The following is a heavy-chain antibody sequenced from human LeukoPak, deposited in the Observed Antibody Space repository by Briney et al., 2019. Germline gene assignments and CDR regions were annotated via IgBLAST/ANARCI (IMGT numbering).Heavy chain of an antibody. Sequence: PSETLFLTCAVYGGSFSGYYWSWIRQPPGKGLEWIGVINHSGSTNYNPSLKSRVTISVDTSKNQFSLKLSSVTAADTAVYYCARGPGGVVVPAAMGVYYYYMDVWGKGSRLTVSS. J-gene: IGHJ6*03. CDR3: ARGPGGVVVPAAMGVYYYYMDV. CDR1: GGSFSGYY. CDR2: INHSGST. V-gene: IGHV4-34*01. D-gene: IGHD2-2*01.